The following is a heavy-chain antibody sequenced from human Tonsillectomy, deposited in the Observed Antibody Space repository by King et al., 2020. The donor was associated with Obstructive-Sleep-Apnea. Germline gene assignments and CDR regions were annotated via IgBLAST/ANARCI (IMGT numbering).Heavy chain of an antibody. J-gene: IGHJ3*02. CDR2: IYWDDDK. Sequence: ITLKESGPTLVKPTQTLTLTCTFSGFSLRTTGVGVGWIRQPPGKALEWLALIYWDDDKRYSPSLKSRLTITKDTSKNQVVLTMTNMDPVDTATYYCARAYSTSWDDAFDIWGQGTMVTVSS. D-gene: IGHD2-2*01. CDR3: ARAYSTSWDDAFDI. V-gene: IGHV2-5*02. CDR1: GFSLRTTGVG.